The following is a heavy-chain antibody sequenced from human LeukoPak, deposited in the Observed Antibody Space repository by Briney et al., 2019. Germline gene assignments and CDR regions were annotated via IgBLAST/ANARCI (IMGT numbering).Heavy chain of an antibody. CDR3: ARGRIAAAGIDY. V-gene: IGHV4-34*01. D-gene: IGHD6-13*01. Sequence: TTSETLSLTCAVYGGSFSGYYWSWIRQPPGKGLEWIGEINHSGSTNYTPSLKSRVTISVDTSKNQFSLKLSSVTAADTAVYYCARGRIAAAGIDYWGQGTLVTVSS. CDR1: GGSFSGYY. CDR2: INHSGST. J-gene: IGHJ4*02.